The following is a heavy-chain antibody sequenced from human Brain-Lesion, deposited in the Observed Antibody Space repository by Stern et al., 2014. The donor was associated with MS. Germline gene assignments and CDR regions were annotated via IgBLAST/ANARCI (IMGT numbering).Heavy chain of an antibody. Sequence: VQLVESGGGLIQPGGSLRLSWAAFGFSVSTNFMSWVRQAPGKGLEGVALMYSRGGTNYADSVKGRFTISRDSSKNTLYLQMSDLRAEDTAVYYCARKTDTAVGGDYWGPGTLVTVSS. CDR3: ARKTDTAVGGDY. D-gene: IGHD5-18*01. J-gene: IGHJ4*02. CDR2: MYSRGGT. V-gene: IGHV3-53*01. CDR1: GFSVSTNF.